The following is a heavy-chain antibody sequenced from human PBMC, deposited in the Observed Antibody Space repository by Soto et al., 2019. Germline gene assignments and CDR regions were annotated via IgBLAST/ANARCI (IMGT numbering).Heavy chain of an antibody. Sequence: GGSLRLSCAASGFTFSTYSMNWVRQAPGKGLEWVGRIKRKSDGGTTDYAAPVKGRFTISRDDSKNTLYLQMNSLKTEDTAVYYCTTGLSSGYYNFDYWGQGTPVTVSS. J-gene: IGHJ4*02. CDR1: GFTFSTYS. V-gene: IGHV3-15*01. CDR2: IKRKSDGGTT. D-gene: IGHD3-22*01. CDR3: TTGLSSGYYNFDY.